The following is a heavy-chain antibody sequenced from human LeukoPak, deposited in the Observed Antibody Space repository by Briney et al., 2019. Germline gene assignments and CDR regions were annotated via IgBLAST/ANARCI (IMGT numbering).Heavy chain of an antibody. D-gene: IGHD4-11*01. CDR3: ARPSSNYPSYYFDY. V-gene: IGHV3-66*02. Sequence: GGSLRLSCAASGFTFSSDYMSWVRQAPGKGLEWVSVIYSSGSTYYADSVKGRFTISRDNSKNTLYLQMNSLRVEDTAVYYCARPSSNYPSYYFDYWGQGTLVTVSS. CDR1: GFTFSSDY. J-gene: IGHJ4*02. CDR2: IYSSGST.